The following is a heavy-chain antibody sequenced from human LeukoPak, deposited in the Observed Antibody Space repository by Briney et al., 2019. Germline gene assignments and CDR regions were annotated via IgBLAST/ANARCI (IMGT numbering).Heavy chain of an antibody. J-gene: IGHJ3*02. CDR3: ARGTGAILWFGESKGAFDI. CDR1: GYTFTDYY. V-gene: IGHV1-2*02. CDR2: INPKSGGT. D-gene: IGHD3-10*01. Sequence: ASVKVSCKSSGYTFTDYYMHWVRQAPGQGLEWMGWINPKSGGTNYAQNFQGRVTMTRDTSISTAYMELSRLRSDDTAVYYCARGTGAILWFGESKGAFDIWGQGTMVTVSS.